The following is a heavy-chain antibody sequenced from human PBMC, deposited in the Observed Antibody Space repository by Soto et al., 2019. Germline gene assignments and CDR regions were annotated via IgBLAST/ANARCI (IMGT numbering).Heavy chain of an antibody. Sequence: GGSLRLSCAASGFTFSSYGMHWVRQAPGKGLEWVAVISYDGSNKYYADSVKGRFTISRDNSKNTLYLQMNSLRAEDTAVYYCARDRGWSLFDYWGQGTLVTVSS. J-gene: IGHJ4*02. CDR3: ARDRGWSLFDY. V-gene: IGHV3-30*03. D-gene: IGHD6-19*01. CDR1: GFTFSSYG. CDR2: ISYDGSNK.